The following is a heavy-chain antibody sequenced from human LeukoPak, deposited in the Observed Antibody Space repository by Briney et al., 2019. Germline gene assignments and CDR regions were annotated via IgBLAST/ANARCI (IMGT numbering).Heavy chain of an antibody. D-gene: IGHD4-17*01. CDR2: INPSGGST. V-gene: IGHV1-46*01. J-gene: IGHJ4*02. CDR1: GYTFTSYY. CDR3: ASPDNYGDYYLFDY. Sequence: ASVKVSCKASGYTFTSYYMHWVRQAPGQGLEWMGVINPSGGSTTYAQKFQGRVTMTRDMSTSTAYMELSSLRSEDTAVYYCASPDNYGDYYLFDYWGQGTLVTVSS.